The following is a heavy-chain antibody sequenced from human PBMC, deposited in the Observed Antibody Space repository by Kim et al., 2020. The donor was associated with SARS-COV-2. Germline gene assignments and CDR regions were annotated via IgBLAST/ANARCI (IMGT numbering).Heavy chain of an antibody. CDR2: ITPIFGTP. V-gene: IGHV1-69*13. CDR1: GGSFSSFG. CDR3: ARVRLEMPTKTRGFFDS. D-gene: IGHD1-1*01. Sequence: SVKVSCKASGGSFSSFGITWVRQAPGQGLEWMGGITPIFGTPRYEQDFQGRVTITADESTSTSYMELSTLRSDDTALYYCARVRLEMPTKTRGFFDSWGQGTLVTVSS. J-gene: IGHJ4*02.